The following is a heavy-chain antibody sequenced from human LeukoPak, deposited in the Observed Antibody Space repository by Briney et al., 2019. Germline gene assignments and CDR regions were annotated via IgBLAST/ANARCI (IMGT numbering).Heavy chain of an antibody. D-gene: IGHD3-10*01. V-gene: IGHV3-48*02. CDR1: GFTLTSYR. CDR3: ARDPGDYGSGSLNAFDI. CDR2: XXSTTSPI. J-gene: IGHJ3*02. Sequence: PGGSLRLSCAASGFTLTSYRMNXXRQAPGKGLEWLSXXXSTTSPIYYADSVKGRFTISRDSAKNSMYMQMTSLTDADTAVYYCARDPGDYGSGSLNAFDIWGQGTMVTVSS.